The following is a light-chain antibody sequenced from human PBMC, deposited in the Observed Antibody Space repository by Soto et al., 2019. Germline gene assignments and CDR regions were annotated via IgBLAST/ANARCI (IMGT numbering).Light chain of an antibody. CDR1: SFNVGGNS. CDR3: GSWDSSLGAYV. J-gene: IGLJ1*01. Sequence: QRVLTQPPSVCAGPGHKVTISWSRSSFNVGGNSLSWYQQLPGTSPKLLIYDDHNRPSGIPDRFFGSTSGTSATLGITGFPTGDEADYSGGSWDSSLGAYVFGTGTKLT. V-gene: IGLV1-51*01. CDR2: DDH.